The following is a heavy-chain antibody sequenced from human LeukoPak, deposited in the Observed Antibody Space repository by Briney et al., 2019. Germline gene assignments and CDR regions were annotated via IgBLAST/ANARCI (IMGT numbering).Heavy chain of an antibody. D-gene: IGHD3-10*01. CDR1: GGTFSSYA. J-gene: IGHJ3*02. Sequence: GASVKVSCKASGGTFSSYAISWVRQAPGQGLEWMGGIIPIFGTANYAQKFQGGVTITADESTSTAYMELSSLRSEDTAVYYCAREGEIRSRGAFDIWGQGTMVTVSS. CDR3: AREGEIRSRGAFDI. V-gene: IGHV1-69*13. CDR2: IIPIFGTA.